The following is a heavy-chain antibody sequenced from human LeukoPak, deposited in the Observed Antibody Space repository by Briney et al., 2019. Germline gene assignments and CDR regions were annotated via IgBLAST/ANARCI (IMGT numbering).Heavy chain of an antibody. CDR2: ISRSGNTI. CDR3: ARDWPTIAAAGTIPEYFQH. J-gene: IGHJ1*01. D-gene: IGHD6-13*01. CDR1: GFTFSNFE. Sequence: PGGSLRLSCAVSGFTFSNFEMSWVRQAPGQGLEWVSYISRSGNTIYYADSVKGRFTISRDNAKNSLYLQMNSLRDEDTAVYYCARDWPTIAAAGTIPEYFQHWGQGTLVTVSS. V-gene: IGHV3-48*03.